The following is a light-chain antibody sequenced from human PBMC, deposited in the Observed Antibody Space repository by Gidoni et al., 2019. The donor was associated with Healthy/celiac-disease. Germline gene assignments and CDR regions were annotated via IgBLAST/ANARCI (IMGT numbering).Light chain of an antibody. CDR2: DAS. CDR1: QSVSSY. V-gene: IGKV3-11*01. Sequence: EIVLTHSPATLSLSPGERATLSCRASQSVSSYLAWYQQKPGQAPRLLIYDASNRATGIPARCSGSGAGTDCTLTIRSREPEDVAVYYCQQRSNRRTFGQGTKVEIK. CDR3: QQRSNRRT. J-gene: IGKJ1*01.